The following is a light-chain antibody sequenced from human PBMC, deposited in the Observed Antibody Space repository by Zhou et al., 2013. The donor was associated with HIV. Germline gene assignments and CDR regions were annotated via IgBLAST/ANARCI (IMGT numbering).Light chain of an antibody. V-gene: IGLV1-40*01. Sequence: QSVLTQPPSVSGAPGQRVTISCTGGSSNIGAGYDVHWYQHLPGTAPKLLIYGNNNRPSGVPDRFSGSKSGTSASLAITGLQAEDEADYYCQSYDSSLSALFGGGTKLTVL. J-gene: IGLJ2*01. CDR1: SSNIGAGYD. CDR2: GNN. CDR3: QSYDSSLSAL.